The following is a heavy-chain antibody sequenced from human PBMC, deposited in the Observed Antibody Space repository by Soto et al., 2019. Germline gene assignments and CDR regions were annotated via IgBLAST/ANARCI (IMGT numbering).Heavy chain of an antibody. Sequence: EAQLLESGGELIQPGGSLRLSCAASGFTYSSHGMSWVRQAPGKGLEWIAGLSRGGGSTYYADSVKGRFTISRDNSKNTLDLIMTSLRVEDTALYYWARDGLYRTDGFDIWAQGTMVTVSS. J-gene: IGHJ3*02. CDR3: ARDGLYRTDGFDI. D-gene: IGHD5-12*01. V-gene: IGHV3-23*01. CDR1: GFTYSSHG. CDR2: LSRGGGST.